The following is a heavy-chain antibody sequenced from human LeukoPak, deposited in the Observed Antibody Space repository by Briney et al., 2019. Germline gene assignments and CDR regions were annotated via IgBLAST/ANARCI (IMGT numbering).Heavy chain of an antibody. J-gene: IGHJ4*02. V-gene: IGHV4-61*01. CDR2: IYYSGST. CDR3: ARGIDY. Sequence: SETLSLTCTVSGGSVSSGSYYWSWIRQPPGKGLEWIGYIYYSGSTNYNPSLKSRVTISVDTSKHQFPLKLSSVTAADTAVYYCARGIDYWGQGTLVTVSS. CDR1: GGSVSSGSYY.